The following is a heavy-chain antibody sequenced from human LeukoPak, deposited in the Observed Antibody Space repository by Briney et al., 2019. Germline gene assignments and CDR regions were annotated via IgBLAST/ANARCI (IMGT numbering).Heavy chain of an antibody. V-gene: IGHV3-23*01. CDR2: ISGSGGST. CDR3: AKASGTMVRGVIINDAFDI. D-gene: IGHD3-10*01. Sequence: SGGSLRLSCAASGFTFSSYAMSWVRQAPGKGLEWVSAISGSGGSTYYADSVKGRFTISRDSSKNTLYLQMNSLRAEDTAVYYCAKASGTMVRGVIINDAFDIWGQGTMVTVSS. J-gene: IGHJ3*02. CDR1: GFTFSSYA.